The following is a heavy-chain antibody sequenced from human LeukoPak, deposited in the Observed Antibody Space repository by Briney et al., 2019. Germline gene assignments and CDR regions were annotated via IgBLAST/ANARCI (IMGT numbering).Heavy chain of an antibody. Sequence: SETLSLTCTVSGGSISGYYWSWIRQPPGKGLEWIGYIYYSGSTTYNPSLKSRVTISVDTSKNQFSLKLSSVTAADTAVYYCARLTIAAAETNWFDPWGQGTLVTVSS. CDR1: GGSISGYY. J-gene: IGHJ5*02. V-gene: IGHV4-59*08. D-gene: IGHD6-13*01. CDR2: IYYSGST. CDR3: ARLTIAAAETNWFDP.